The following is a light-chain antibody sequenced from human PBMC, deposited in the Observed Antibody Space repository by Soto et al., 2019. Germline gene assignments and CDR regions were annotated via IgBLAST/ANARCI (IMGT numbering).Light chain of an antibody. V-gene: IGLV2-23*01. CDR3: CSPALESTYL. CDR1: SSDVGAYTS. J-gene: IGLJ1*01. Sequence: QSVLSQPASVSGSPGQSITISCTGTSSDVGAYTSVSWYQQHPHSAPQVLIYKGTQRPSGVSNRFSVCTSGNAASLTISAFQADDEADYFCCSPALESTYLLGTGT. CDR2: KGT.